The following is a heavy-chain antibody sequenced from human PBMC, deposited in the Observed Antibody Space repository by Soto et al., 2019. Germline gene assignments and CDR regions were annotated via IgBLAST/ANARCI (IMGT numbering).Heavy chain of an antibody. V-gene: IGHV4-31*03. D-gene: IGHD2-2*01. CDR2: IYYSGST. CDR3: ARTIVVVPAALFDY. Sequence: PSETLSLTFTVSGGSISSSCYNWSWIRQHPGKGLEWIGYIYYSGSTYYNPSLKSRVTISVDTSQNQFSLKLSSVTAADTAVYYCARTIVVVPAALFDYWGQGTLVTVSS. CDR1: GGSISSSCYN. J-gene: IGHJ4*02.